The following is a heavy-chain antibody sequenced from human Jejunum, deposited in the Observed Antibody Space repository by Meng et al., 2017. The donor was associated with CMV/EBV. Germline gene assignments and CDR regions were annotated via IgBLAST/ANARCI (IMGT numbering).Heavy chain of an antibody. CDR3: ARASVSGTFGMDV. CDR1: GLTFSLHD. D-gene: IGHD1-7*01. CDR2: ISGSANNI. V-gene: IGHV3-48*03. Sequence: SGLTFSLHDMNWVRQAPAKGLEWVSYISGSANNIYYADSVKGRFTISRDNAKNSLYLQINSLRVEDTAVYYCARASVSGTFGMDVWGQGTTVTVSS. J-gene: IGHJ6*02.